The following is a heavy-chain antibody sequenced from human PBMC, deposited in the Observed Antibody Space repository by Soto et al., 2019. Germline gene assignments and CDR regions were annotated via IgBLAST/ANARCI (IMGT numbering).Heavy chain of an antibody. J-gene: IGHJ4*02. D-gene: IGHD6-19*01. CDR3: ATAGGLRAVAAYY. CDR1: GGSISSGGYS. CDR2: IYHSGST. Sequence: QLQLQESGSGLVKPSQTLSLTCAVSGGSISSGGYSWSWIRQPPGKGREWIGYIYHSGSTYYNPSLKSRDTISVDGSMNKFSLKLSSVTAAYTAVYFCATAGGLRAVAAYYWGQGALGTVSS. V-gene: IGHV4-30-2*01.